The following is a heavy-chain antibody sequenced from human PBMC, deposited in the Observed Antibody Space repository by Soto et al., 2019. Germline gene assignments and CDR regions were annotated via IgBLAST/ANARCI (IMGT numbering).Heavy chain of an antibody. D-gene: IGHD2-8*01. J-gene: IGHJ5*01. CDR3: AKDTGYCTKGVCLSNWFDS. V-gene: IGHV3-30*18. CDR1: GFTFSNYG. CDR2: ISYDGNNK. Sequence: QVQLVESGGGVVQPGRSLRLSCAASGFTFSNYGIHWVRQAPGKGLEGVAGISYDGNNKYYADSVEGRFTISRDNSKNTVSLQMNSLRDEDTAMYYCAKDTGYCTKGVCLSNWFDSWGQGTLVTVSS.